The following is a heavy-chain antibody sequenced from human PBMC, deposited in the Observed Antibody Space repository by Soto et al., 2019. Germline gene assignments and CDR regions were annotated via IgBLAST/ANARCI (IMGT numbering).Heavy chain of an antibody. V-gene: IGHV1-3*01. D-gene: IGHD2-21*01. Sequence: ASVKVSCKASGYTFTNYAIHWVRQAPGQRLEWMGWLNPGNGNTKYPQKFQGRVTITRDASASTAYMFLSSLRSEDTAVYYCARDQGIPYCGGDCYSDWYFDLWGRGTLVTVSS. CDR3: ARDQGIPYCGGDCYSDWYFDL. CDR1: GYTFTNYA. CDR2: LNPGNGNT. J-gene: IGHJ2*01.